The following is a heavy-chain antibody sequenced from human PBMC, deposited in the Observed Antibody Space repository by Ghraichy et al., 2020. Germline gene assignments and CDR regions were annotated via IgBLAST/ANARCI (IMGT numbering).Heavy chain of an antibody. D-gene: IGHD5-12*01. Sequence: SCAASGFSFSSFWMSWVRQAPGKGLEWVANIKKDGSQKYYVDSVEGRFTISRDNAKNSLYLQMNSLGAEDTAVYYCGRVIGGYDVIDSWGQGTLVTVSS. CDR2: IKKDGSQK. J-gene: IGHJ4*02. CDR3: GRVIGGYDVIDS. V-gene: IGHV3-7*01. CDR1: GFSFSSFW.